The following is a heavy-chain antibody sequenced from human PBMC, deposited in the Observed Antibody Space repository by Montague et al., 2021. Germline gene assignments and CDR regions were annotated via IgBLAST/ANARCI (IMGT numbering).Heavy chain of an antibody. V-gene: IGHV4-59*01. Sequence: SETLSLTCGVHGGSFNGYDWSWIRQPPGKGLEWIGYMRPGGSPNYNPSFKSRLAISIDTSRNQFSLELSFVAAADTAIYFCVRDYCGSIDYWGHGIMVTVSS. CDR2: MRPGGSP. CDR1: GGSFNGYD. J-gene: IGHJ4*01. CDR3: VRDYCGSIDY. D-gene: IGHD2-21*02.